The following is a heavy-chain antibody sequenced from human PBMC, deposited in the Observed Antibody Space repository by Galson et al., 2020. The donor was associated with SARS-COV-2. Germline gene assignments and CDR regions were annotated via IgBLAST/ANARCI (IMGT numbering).Heavy chain of an antibody. J-gene: IGHJ2*01. CDR1: EFTFDDYG. CDR3: ARAATTFAGDFDL. CDR2: VNGIGDHT. D-gene: IGHD4-17*01. V-gene: IGHV3-20*04. Sequence: GGSLRLSCAASEFTFDDYGMSWVRRGPGKGLEWVSGVNGIGDHTVYLDSVKGRFTISRDNAKNSLYLQMNSLSVEDTALYYCARAATTFAGDFDLWGRGTLVTVSS.